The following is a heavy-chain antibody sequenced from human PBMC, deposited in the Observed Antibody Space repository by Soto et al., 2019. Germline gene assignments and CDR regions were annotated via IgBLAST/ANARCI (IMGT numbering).Heavy chain of an antibody. J-gene: IGHJ4*02. V-gene: IGHV3-74*01. CDR2: SNGDGSYR. CDR3: VRELSH. Sequence: GGSLRLSCESSAITFNSDWMSWVRHAPGKGLLWVARSNGDGSYRDYADSVRGRFTISRDNAKNTLYLQMNSLRVEDTAVYYCVRELSHWGQGTLVTVSS. CDR1: AITFNSDW.